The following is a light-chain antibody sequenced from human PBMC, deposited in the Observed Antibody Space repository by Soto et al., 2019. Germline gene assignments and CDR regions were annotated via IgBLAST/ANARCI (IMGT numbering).Light chain of an antibody. V-gene: IGKV1-9*01. CDR1: QDISIY. Sequence: DVQMTQSPSTLSASVGDRVTITCRSSQDISIYLGWYQQKPGKAPKLLIYAASTLQSGVPSRFSGSGSGTDFTLTISRLEPEDFAVYYCQQYGSSPPITFGQGTRLEI. CDR2: AAS. J-gene: IGKJ5*01. CDR3: QQYGSSPPIT.